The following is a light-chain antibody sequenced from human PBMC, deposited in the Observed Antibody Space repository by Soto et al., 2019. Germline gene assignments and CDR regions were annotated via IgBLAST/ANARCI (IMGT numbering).Light chain of an antibody. CDR3: HYGNSPPWT. Sequence: EIVLTQSPGTLSLSPGERATLSCRASQSISSYSLAWYQQKPGQTPRLLICGASSRATGIPDRFSGSGSGTEFTLTISRLEPEDFAVYYCHYGNSPPWTFGQGTKVEIK. CDR2: GAS. CDR1: QSISSYS. V-gene: IGKV3-20*01. J-gene: IGKJ1*01.